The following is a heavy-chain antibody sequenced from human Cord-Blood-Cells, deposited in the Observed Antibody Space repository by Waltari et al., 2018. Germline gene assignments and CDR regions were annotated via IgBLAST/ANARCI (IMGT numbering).Heavy chain of an antibody. CDR2: INHSGST. D-gene: IGHD3-3*01. J-gene: IGHJ3*02. Sequence: QVQLQQWGAGLLKPSETLSLTCAVYGGSFSGYYWSWIRQPPGKGLEWIGEINHSGSTNYNPSLKSRVTISVDTSKNQFALKLRCVTAADTAVYYCARGGGTYYDFWSGYPDAFDIWGQGTMVTVSS. V-gene: IGHV4-34*01. CDR1: GGSFSGYY. CDR3: ARGGGTYYDFWSGYPDAFDI.